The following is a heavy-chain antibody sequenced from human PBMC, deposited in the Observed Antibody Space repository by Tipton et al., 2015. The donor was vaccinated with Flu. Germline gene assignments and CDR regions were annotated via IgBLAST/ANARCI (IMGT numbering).Heavy chain of an antibody. D-gene: IGHD4-11*01. V-gene: IGHV3-43*02. Sequence: SLRLSCAASGFTFKDYAMHWVRQTPGKGLEWICLISRNGVTTYYADSVKGRFTISRDNSENSLYLQLNSLRTEDTAFYYCAKDHSAADYHFHYGMDVWGQGTPVTVSS. CDR2: ISRNGVTT. CDR3: AKDHSAADYHFHYGMDV. J-gene: IGHJ6*02. CDR1: GFTFKDYA.